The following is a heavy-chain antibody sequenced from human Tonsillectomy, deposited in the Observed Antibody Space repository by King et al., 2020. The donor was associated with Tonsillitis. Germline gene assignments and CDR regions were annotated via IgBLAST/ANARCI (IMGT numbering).Heavy chain of an antibody. J-gene: IGHJ4*02. CDR2: IYYSGST. Sequence: VQLQESGPGLVKPSETLSLTCTVSGGSVSSGSYYWSWIRQPPGKGLEWIGYIYYSGSTNYNPSLKSRVTISVDTSKNQFSLKLSSVTAADTAVYYCARFSTRSSGYYNYWGQGTLVTVSS. CDR3: ARFSTRSSGYYNY. D-gene: IGHD3-22*01. V-gene: IGHV4-61*01. CDR1: GGSVSSGSYY.